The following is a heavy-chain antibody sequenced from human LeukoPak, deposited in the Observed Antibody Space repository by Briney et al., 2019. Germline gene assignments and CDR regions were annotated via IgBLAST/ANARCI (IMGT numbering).Heavy chain of an antibody. CDR1: GGSISSYY. V-gene: IGHV4-59*01. D-gene: IGHD2/OR15-2a*01. Sequence: SETLSLTCTVSGGSISSYYWSWIRQPPGKGLEWIGYIYYSGSTNYNPFLKSRVTISVDTSKNQFSLKLSSVTAADTAVYYCARDHGLLSLDYWGQGTLVTVSS. J-gene: IGHJ4*02. CDR2: IYYSGST. CDR3: ARDHGLLSLDY.